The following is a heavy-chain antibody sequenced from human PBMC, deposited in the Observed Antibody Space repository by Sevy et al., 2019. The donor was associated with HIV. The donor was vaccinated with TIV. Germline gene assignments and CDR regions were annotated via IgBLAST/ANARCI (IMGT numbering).Heavy chain of an antibody. D-gene: IGHD6-19*01. CDR1: EFIFISYA. V-gene: IGHV3-23*01. CDR3: AKEGLSGFY. J-gene: IGHJ4*02. CDR2: ISGSGGST. Sequence: GGSLRLSCAASEFIFISYAMSWVRQAPGKGLEWVSSISGSGGSTYYADSVKGPFTVSRDNSKNMLYLQMNSLRAEDTAVYYCAKEGLSGFYWGQGTLVTVSS.